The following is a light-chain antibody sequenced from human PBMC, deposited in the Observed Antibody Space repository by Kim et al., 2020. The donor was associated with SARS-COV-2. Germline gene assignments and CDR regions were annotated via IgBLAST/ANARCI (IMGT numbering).Light chain of an antibody. V-gene: IGKV4-1*01. CDR2: WAS. Sequence: RATSNCQALRSVRYTHTYKKHFAWFQHKAGQPPRLLIHWASTRECGVPDRFTGSGSGTDFTLTITSLQAEDVAVYYCQQYFTTPFTFGQGSRLEI. J-gene: IGKJ2*01. CDR1: RSVRYTHTYKKH. CDR3: QQYFTTPFT.